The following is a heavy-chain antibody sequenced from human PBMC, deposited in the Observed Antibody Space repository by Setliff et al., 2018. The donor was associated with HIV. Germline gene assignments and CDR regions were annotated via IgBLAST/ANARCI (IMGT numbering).Heavy chain of an antibody. CDR3: ARGNSWGMTGSYYYYMDV. D-gene: IGHD3-9*01. Sequence: SVKVSCKASGGTFSTYAISWVRQAPGQGLEWMGGIIPIFGTANYAQKFQDRVTITADESTSTAYMELSSLRSEDTAVYYCARGNSWGMTGSYYYYMDVWGKGTTVTVSS. CDR2: IIPIFGTA. V-gene: IGHV1-69*13. CDR1: GGTFSTYA. J-gene: IGHJ6*03.